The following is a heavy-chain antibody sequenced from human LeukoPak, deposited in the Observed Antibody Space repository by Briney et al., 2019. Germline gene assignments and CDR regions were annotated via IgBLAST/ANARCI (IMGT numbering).Heavy chain of an antibody. Sequence: SETLSLTCAVYGGSFSGHSWSWIRQPPGKGLEWIGEINHSGSTNQNPSLKSRVTISVDTSKNQFPLKLSSVTAADTAVYYCARPQTGAAFDIWGQGTMVIVSS. V-gene: IGHV4-34*01. CDR1: GGSFSGHS. J-gene: IGHJ3*02. D-gene: IGHD1-14*01. CDR3: ARPQTGAAFDI. CDR2: INHSGST.